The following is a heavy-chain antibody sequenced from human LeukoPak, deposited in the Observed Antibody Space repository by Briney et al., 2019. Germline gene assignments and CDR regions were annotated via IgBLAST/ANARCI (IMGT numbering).Heavy chain of an antibody. Sequence: PGGSLRLSCVASGFTFSDYAMTWVRQAPGKGLEWVSATTRSGSTTYYADSVKGRFTISRDNTKNTLYLQLNSLRAEDTAVYYCAKGQQWPDYWGQGTLVTVSS. CDR1: GFTFSDYA. V-gene: IGHV3-23*01. J-gene: IGHJ4*02. D-gene: IGHD6-19*01. CDR2: TTRSGSTT. CDR3: AKGQQWPDY.